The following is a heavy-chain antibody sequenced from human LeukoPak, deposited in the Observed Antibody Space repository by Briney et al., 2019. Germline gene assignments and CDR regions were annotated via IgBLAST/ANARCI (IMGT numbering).Heavy chain of an antibody. D-gene: IGHD3-22*01. Sequence: PGGSLRLSCAVSGFTFSGFWMSWSRQAPGKGLKWVASINSDGSEGYYADSVKGRFTISRDNSKNTLYLQMNTLRAEDTAVYYCAKRPSRGYYDSSGYYPFDYWGQGTLVTVSS. CDR2: INSDGSEG. CDR3: AKRPSRGYYDSSGYYPFDY. CDR1: GFTFSGFW. J-gene: IGHJ4*02. V-gene: IGHV3-7*03.